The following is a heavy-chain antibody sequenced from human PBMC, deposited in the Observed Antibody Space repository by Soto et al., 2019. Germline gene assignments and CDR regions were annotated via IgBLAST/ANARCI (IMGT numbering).Heavy chain of an antibody. Sequence: EVQLVESGGGLVQPGGSLRLSCAASGFTLSNNWMSWVRQAPGKGLEWVANIKQDGSDRYYVHSVKGRFTISRDNAKNSLFLQMDSLRAEDTAVNYCAREASRCPSDWGQGTLVTVSS. CDR2: IKQDGSDR. J-gene: IGHJ4*02. CDR1: GFTLSNNW. V-gene: IGHV3-7*01. CDR3: AREASRCPSD. D-gene: IGHD2-2*01.